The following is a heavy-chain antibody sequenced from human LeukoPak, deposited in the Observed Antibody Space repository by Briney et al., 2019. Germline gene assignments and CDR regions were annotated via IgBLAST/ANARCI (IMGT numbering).Heavy chain of an antibody. D-gene: IGHD2-2*01. V-gene: IGHV1-2*02. CDR2: INPNSGAT. CDR1: GYTFTGPY. Sequence: ASLKVSCKASGYTFTGPYIHWMRQAPGQGLEWMGWINPNSGATKYAQKFQGRVTVTRDTSTSTVYMELSGLRADDTAAYYCAREGRYCSSTSCLTLDYWGQGTLVTVSS. J-gene: IGHJ4*02. CDR3: AREGRYCSSTSCLTLDY.